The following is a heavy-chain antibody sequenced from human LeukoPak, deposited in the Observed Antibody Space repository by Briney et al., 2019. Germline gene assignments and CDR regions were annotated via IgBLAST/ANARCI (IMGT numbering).Heavy chain of an antibody. V-gene: IGHV3-7*01. D-gene: IGHD3-22*01. J-gene: IGHJ4*02. CDR2: IKQDGSEK. CDR1: GFTFSSYW. Sequence: GGSLRLSCAASGFTFSSYWMSWVRQAPGKGLEWVANIKQDGSEKYYVDSVKGRFTISRDNAKNSLYLQMNSLRAKDTAVYYCARPITYYYDSSGYGWGQGTLVTVSS. CDR3: ARPITYYYDSSGYG.